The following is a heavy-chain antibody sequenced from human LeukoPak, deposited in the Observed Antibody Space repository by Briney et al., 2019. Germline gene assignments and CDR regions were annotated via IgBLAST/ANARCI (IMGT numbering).Heavy chain of an antibody. CDR1: GGSISSSSYY. Sequence: PSETLSLTCTVSGGSISSSSYYWGWIRQPPGKGLEWIGSIYYSGSTYYNPSLKSRVTISVDTSKNQFSLKLSSVTAADTAVYYCARGDSSGSSHFDCWGQGTLVTVSS. CDR2: IYYSGST. J-gene: IGHJ4*02. CDR3: ARGDSSGSSHFDC. D-gene: IGHD6-19*01. V-gene: IGHV4-39*07.